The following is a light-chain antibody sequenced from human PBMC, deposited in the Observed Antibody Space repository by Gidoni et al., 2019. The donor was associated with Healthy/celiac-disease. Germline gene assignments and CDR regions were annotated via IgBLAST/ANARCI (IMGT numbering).Light chain of an antibody. V-gene: IGKV4-1*01. CDR3: QQYYSTPT. CDR2: WAS. CDR1: QSVLYSSNNKNY. J-gene: IGKJ1*01. Sequence: DTVMTQVPDSLAVSLGERATINCKSSQSVLYSSNNKNYLSWYQQKPGQPPKLLIYWASTRGSGVPDRFSGSGSGTDFTLTISSLQAEDVAVYYCQQYYSTPTFGQGTKVEIK.